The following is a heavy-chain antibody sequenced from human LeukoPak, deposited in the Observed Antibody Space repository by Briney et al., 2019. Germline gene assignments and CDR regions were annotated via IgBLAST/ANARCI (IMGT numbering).Heavy chain of an antibody. CDR3: ARERVYWKGYYFDY. D-gene: IGHD1-26*01. CDR1: GGTFSSYA. Sequence: SVKASCKASGGTFSSYAISWVRQAPGQGLEWMGRIIPILGIANYAQKFQGRVTITADKSTSTAYMELSSLRSEDTAVYYCARERVYWKGYYFDYWGQGTLVTVSS. CDR2: IIPILGIA. J-gene: IGHJ4*02. V-gene: IGHV1-69*04.